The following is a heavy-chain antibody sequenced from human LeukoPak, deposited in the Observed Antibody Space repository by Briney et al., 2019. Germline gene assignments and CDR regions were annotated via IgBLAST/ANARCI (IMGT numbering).Heavy chain of an antibody. CDR2: INPNSGGT. D-gene: IGHD2-2*01. CDR1: GYTFTDYY. Sequence: ASVKVSCKASGYTFTDYYIHWVRQAPGQGLEWMGWINPNSGGTNYAQKFQGWVTMTRDTSISTAYMELSRLRSDDTAVYYCARFVRVDCSSTSCHTYYYYYMDVWGKGTTVTVSS. V-gene: IGHV1-2*04. J-gene: IGHJ6*03. CDR3: ARFVRVDCSSTSCHTYYYYYMDV.